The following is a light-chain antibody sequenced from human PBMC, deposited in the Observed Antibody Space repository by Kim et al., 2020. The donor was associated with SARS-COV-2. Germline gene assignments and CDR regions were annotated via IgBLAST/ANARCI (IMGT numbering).Light chain of an antibody. CDR3: AAWDDSLNGPG. J-gene: IGLJ3*02. CDR1: SSNIGSNT. V-gene: IGLV1-44*01. CDR2: SNN. Sequence: QSVLTQPPSASGTPGQRVTISCSGSSSNIGSNTVNWYQQLPGTAPKLLIYSNNQRPSGVPDRFSGSKSGTSASLAISGLQSEDEADYYCAAWDDSLNGPGFAGGTKLTVL.